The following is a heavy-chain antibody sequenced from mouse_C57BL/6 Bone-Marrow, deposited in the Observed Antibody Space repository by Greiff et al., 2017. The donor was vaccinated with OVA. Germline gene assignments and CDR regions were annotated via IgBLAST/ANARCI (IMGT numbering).Heavy chain of an antibody. CDR3: ARRDYGSSLDY. CDR1: GYAFSSSW. D-gene: IGHD1-1*01. V-gene: IGHV1-82*01. CDR2: IYTGEGDT. Sequence: QVQLQQSGPELVKPGASVKISCKASGYAFSSSWMNWVKQRPGKGREWIGRIYTGEGDTNYNGKFKGKAKLTADKSSSTAYMQLSSLTSEDSAVYFCARRDYGSSLDYWGQGTTLTVSS. J-gene: IGHJ2*01.